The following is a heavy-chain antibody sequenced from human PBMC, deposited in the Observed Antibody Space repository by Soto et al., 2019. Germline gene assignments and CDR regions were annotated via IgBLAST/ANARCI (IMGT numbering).Heavy chain of an antibody. CDR2: ISYDGSNK. Sequence: GGSLRLSCAASGFTFSSYAMHWVRQAPGKGLEWVAVISYDGSNKYYADSVKGRFTISRDNSKNTLCLQMNSLRAEDTAVYYCARDLVIVVGRAFDIWGQGTMVTVSS. CDR1: GFTFSSYA. V-gene: IGHV3-30-3*01. J-gene: IGHJ3*02. CDR3: ARDLVIVVGRAFDI. D-gene: IGHD3-22*01.